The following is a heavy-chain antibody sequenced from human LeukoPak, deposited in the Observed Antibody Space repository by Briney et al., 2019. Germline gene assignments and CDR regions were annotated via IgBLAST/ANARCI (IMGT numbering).Heavy chain of an antibody. CDR3: ARGGPTVTAYSSFDY. D-gene: IGHD2-21*02. CDR1: GGSISSYY. CDR2: IYYSGST. V-gene: IGHV4-59*01. J-gene: IGHJ4*02. Sequence: PSKTLSLTCTVSGGSISSYYWYWIRQPPGKGLEWIGYIYYSGSTNYNPSLESRVTISVDTSKNQFSLKLSSVTAADTAVYYCARGGPTVTAYSSFDYWGPGTLVTVSS.